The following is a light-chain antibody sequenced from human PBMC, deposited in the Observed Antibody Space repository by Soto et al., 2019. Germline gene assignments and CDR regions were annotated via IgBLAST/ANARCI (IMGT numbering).Light chain of an antibody. J-gene: IGKJ1*01. CDR3: QQYQIWPSWT. Sequence: EIVMTQSPATLSVSLGDSATLSCRAGQSVSLSLAWYQMRPGQPHRLLIYGTSTRATDIPARFRGTGSGTDFTLTISSLQSEDFAVYFCQQYQIWPSWTCGQGTKVDIK. CDR2: GTS. V-gene: IGKV3-15*01. CDR1: QSVSLS.